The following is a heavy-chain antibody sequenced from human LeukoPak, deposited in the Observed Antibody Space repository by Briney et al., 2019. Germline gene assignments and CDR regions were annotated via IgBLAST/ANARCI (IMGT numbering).Heavy chain of an antibody. CDR3: ASLRRIVGATSDY. CDR1: GFTFSRYE. D-gene: IGHD1-26*01. Sequence: GGSLRLSCAASGFTFSRYEMNWVRQAPGKGLEWVSYISSSGSNIYYADSVKGRFTISRDNAKNSLYLQMNSLRAEDTAVYYCASLRRIVGATSDYWGQGILVTVSS. CDR2: ISSSGSNI. V-gene: IGHV3-48*03. J-gene: IGHJ4*02.